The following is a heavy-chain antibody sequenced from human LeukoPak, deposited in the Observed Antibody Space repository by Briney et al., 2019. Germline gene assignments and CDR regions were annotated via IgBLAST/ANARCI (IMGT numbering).Heavy chain of an antibody. CDR3: ARPKAAGAFDY. CDR2: VHHSGST. V-gene: IGHV4-59*11. J-gene: IGHJ4*02. Sequence: SETLSLTCSVSGGSISRHHWTWIRQPPGKGLEWIGFVHHSGSTNYNPSLKSRVSTSLDTSKNQISLHLRSVTAADTAVYYCARPKAAGAFDYWGQGIRVIVSS. CDR1: GGSISRHH. D-gene: IGHD6-13*01.